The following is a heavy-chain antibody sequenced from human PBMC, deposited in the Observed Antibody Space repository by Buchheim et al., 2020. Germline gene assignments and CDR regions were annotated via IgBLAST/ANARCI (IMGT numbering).Heavy chain of an antibody. CDR2: IGGDGRS. D-gene: IGHD3-3*02. CDR3: AKDLHFWSGMDY. Sequence: DVQLLQSGGGLVQPGGSLRLYCAASGFSFSTNAMSWVRQAPGRGLEWVSGIGGDGRSHYADSVQGRFTISRDSSKDTLYLQMNGLRVEDTATYYCAKDLHFWSGMDYWGQGAL. V-gene: IGHV3-23*01. J-gene: IGHJ4*02. CDR1: GFSFSTNA.